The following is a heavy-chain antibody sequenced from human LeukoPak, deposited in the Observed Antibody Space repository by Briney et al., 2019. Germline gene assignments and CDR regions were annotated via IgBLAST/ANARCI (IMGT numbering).Heavy chain of an antibody. CDR1: GFTFDDYA. D-gene: IGHD6-19*01. CDR2: ISWNSGSI. V-gene: IGHV3-9*03. J-gene: IGHJ4*02. CDR3: AKDRVEEQSYYFDY. Sequence: GGSLRLSYAASGFTFDDYAMHWVRQAPGKGLEWVSGISWNSGSIGYADSVKGRFTISRDNAKNSLYLQMNSLRAEDMALYYCAKDRVEEQSYYFDYWGQGTLVTVSS.